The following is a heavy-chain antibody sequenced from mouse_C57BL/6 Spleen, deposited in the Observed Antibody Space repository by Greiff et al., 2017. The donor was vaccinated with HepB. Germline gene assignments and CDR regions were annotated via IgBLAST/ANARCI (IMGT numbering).Heavy chain of an antibody. CDR1: GFSLTSYG. CDR2: IWSGGST. D-gene: IGHD1-1*01. Sequence: QVQLKESGPGLVQPSQSLSITCTVSGFSLTSYGVHWVRQSPGKGLEWLGVIWSGGSTDYNAAFISRLSISKDNSKSQVFFKMNSLQADDTAIYYCARNSLPLITTVVDYYAMDYWGQGTSVTVSS. CDR3: ARNSLPLITTVVDYYAMDY. V-gene: IGHV2-2*01. J-gene: IGHJ4*01.